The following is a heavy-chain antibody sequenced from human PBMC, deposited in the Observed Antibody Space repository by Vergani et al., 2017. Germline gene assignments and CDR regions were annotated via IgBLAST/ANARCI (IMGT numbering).Heavy chain of an antibody. D-gene: IGHD4-17*01. CDR3: ARFSTVTTEADYYYYMDV. CDR2: IIPIIGTA. V-gene: IGHV1-69*01. J-gene: IGHJ6*03. CDR1: GGTFSSYA. Sequence: QVQLVQSGAEVKKPGASVKVSCKASGGTFSSYAISWVRQAPGKGLEWMGRIIPIIGTANYAQKFQGRVTITADESKSTCYMELSSLRSEDTAVYYCARFSTVTTEADYYYYMDVWGKGTTVTVSS.